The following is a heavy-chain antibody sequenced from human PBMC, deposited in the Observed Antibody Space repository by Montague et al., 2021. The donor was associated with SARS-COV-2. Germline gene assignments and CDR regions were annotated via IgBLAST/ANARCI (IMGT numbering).Heavy chain of an antibody. CDR2: INHSGNT. CDR1: GGSFSGYL. J-gene: IGHJ4*02. D-gene: IGHD6-6*01. V-gene: IGHV4-34*01. CDR3: ARGGSSSSGVY. Sequence: SETLSLTCAVHGGSFSGYLWSWIRQPPGKGLEWIGQINHSGNTNYNPSLMSRVTISVDTSKSQFSLKLSSVTAADTAVYYCARGGSSSSGVYWGQGTLVTVSS.